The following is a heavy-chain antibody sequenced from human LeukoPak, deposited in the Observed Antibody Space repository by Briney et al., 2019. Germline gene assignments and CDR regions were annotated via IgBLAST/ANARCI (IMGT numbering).Heavy chain of an antibody. CDR2: ISGSDGST. J-gene: IGHJ5*02. V-gene: IGHV3-23*01. CDR1: GFTFSSYA. CDR3: AKEPSGSYGDGWINWFDP. D-gene: IGHD1-26*01. Sequence: PGGSLRLSCAASGFTFSSYAMSWVRQAPGKGLEWVSAISGSDGSTYYADSVKSRFTISRDNSKNTLYLQMNSLRAEDTAVYYCAKEPSGSYGDGWINWFDPWGQGTLVTVSS.